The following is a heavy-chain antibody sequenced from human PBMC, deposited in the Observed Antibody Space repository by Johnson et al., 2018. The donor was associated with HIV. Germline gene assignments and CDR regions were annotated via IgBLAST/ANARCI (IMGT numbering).Heavy chain of an antibody. D-gene: IGHD2-21*01. CDR1: GFTFSDYY. CDR2: ISSSGSTR. Sequence: QVQLVESGGGLVKPGGSLRLSCAASGFTFSDYYMSWIRQAPGKGLAWVSYISSSGSTRYYADSVKGRFTISTDNAKNSLYLQMHSLRAEDTALYYCARGGGDCGGDCFLGAFDIWGQGTMVTVSP. CDR3: ARGGGDCGGDCFLGAFDI. V-gene: IGHV3-11*01. J-gene: IGHJ3*02.